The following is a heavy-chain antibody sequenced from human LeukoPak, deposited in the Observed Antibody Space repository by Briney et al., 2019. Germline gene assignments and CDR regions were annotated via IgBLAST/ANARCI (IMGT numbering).Heavy chain of an antibody. CDR2: ISGSGGST. CDR1: GFTFSSYA. J-gene: IGHJ3*02. Sequence: GGSLRLSCAASGFTFSSYAMSWVRQAPGKGLEWVSAISGSGGSTYYADSVKGRFTISRDNSKNTLYLQMNSLRAEDTAVYYCAKDPRDYDFWSGPDAFDIWGQGTMVTVPS. V-gene: IGHV3-23*01. D-gene: IGHD3-3*01. CDR3: AKDPRDYDFWSGPDAFDI.